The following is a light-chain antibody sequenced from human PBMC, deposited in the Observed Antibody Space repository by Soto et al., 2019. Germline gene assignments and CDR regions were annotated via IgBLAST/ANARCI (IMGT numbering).Light chain of an antibody. CDR2: LNIDGSH. CDR3: QTWVTGIVV. CDR1: SGHRSYA. Sequence: QPVLTQSPSASASLGASVKLTCTLSSGHRSYAIAWHQQQPEKGPRYLMNLNIDGSHSKGDGIPDRFSGSSSWAERYLPVAGLQSEDEADYCCQTWVTGIVVFGGGTKLTVL. J-gene: IGLJ2*01. V-gene: IGLV4-69*01.